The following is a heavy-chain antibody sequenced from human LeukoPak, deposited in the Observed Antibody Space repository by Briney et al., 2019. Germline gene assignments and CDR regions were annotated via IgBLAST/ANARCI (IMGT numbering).Heavy chain of an antibody. V-gene: IGHV3-74*01. CDR3: ARDFDWLSQIDY. J-gene: IGHJ4*02. CDR1: GFTFDDYG. Sequence: GGSLRLSCAASGFTFDDYGMSWVRQAPGKGLVWVSRINSDGSSTSYADSVKGRFTISRDNAKNTLYLQMNSLRAEDTAVYYCARDFDWLSQIDYWGQGTLVTVSS. D-gene: IGHD3-9*01. CDR2: INSDGSST.